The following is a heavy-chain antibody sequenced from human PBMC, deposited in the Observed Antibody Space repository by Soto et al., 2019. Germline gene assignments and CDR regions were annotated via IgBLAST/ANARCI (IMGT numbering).Heavy chain of an antibody. J-gene: IGHJ4*02. Sequence: ASVKVSCKASGYTFTNYVIHWVRQAPGQRLEWMGWINAGNGNTKYSQKFQDRVTITRDTSASTVYMALSSLRFEDTAVYYCAREQQLDTGNFDYWGQGTLVTVSS. CDR1: GYTFTNYV. CDR2: INAGNGNT. V-gene: IGHV1-3*01. CDR3: AREQQLDTGNFDY. D-gene: IGHD1-1*01.